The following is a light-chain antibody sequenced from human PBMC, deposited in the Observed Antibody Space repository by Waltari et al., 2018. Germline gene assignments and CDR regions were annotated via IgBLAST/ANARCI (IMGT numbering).Light chain of an antibody. CDR3: QTWGTGMGV. Sequence: QVVLTQSPSASASLGASVKLTCTLSSGHSSYVIAWLQQQPEKGPRYLMKLNSDGSHTKGDGNPDRFSGSSSVAERYRTIASLQSEDESDYYCQTWGTGMGVFGGGTKLTVL. J-gene: IGLJ3*02. V-gene: IGLV4-69*01. CDR2: LNSDGSH. CDR1: SGHSSYV.